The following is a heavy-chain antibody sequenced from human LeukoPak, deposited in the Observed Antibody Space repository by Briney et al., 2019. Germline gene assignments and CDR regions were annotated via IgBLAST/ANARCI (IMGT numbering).Heavy chain of an antibody. J-gene: IGHJ5*02. CDR3: ARRNPRTLTYYDILTGYYKGNWFDP. CDR2: IYYSGST. V-gene: IGHV4-39*07. Sequence: PSETLSLTCTVSGGSINSITNYWGWIRQPPGKGLEWIGSIYYSGSTYYNPSLKSRVTISVDTSKNQFSLRLSSVTAADTAVYYCARRNPRTLTYYDILTGYYKGNWFDPWGQGTLVTVSS. D-gene: IGHD3-9*01. CDR1: GGSINSITNY.